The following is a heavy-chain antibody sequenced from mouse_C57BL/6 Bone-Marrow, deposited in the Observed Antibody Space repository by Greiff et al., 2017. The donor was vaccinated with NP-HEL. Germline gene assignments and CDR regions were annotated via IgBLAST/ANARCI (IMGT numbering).Heavy chain of an antibody. D-gene: IGHD2-3*01. Sequence: EVQLQQSGPELVKPGASVKISCKASGYTFTDYYMNWVKQSHGKSLEWIGDINPNNGGTSYNQKFKGKATLTVDKSSSTAYMELRSLTSEDSAGYYCARRDGYYAAYYYAMDYWGQGTSVTVSS. CDR3: ARRDGYYAAYYYAMDY. CDR1: GYTFTDYY. V-gene: IGHV1-26*01. CDR2: INPNNGGT. J-gene: IGHJ4*01.